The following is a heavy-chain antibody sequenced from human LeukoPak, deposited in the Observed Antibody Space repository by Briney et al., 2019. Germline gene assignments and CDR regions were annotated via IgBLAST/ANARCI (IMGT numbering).Heavy chain of an antibody. CDR2: VYSSGST. V-gene: IGHV4-59*08. Sequence: PSETLSLTCSVSGVSVSGYFWTWIRQSPGKGLEWIGYVYSSGSTNYNPSLRSRVTISVDTSKNQFSLRLSSVTAADTAVYYCARRRELLRSYWYFDLWGRGTLVTVSS. CDR3: ARRRELLRSYWYFDL. J-gene: IGHJ2*01. D-gene: IGHD1-26*01. CDR1: GVSVSGYF.